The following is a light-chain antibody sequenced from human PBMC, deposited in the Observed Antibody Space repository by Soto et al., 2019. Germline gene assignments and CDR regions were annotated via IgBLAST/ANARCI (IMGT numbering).Light chain of an antibody. CDR1: SSDVGGYNY. CDR3: SSYTSSSTAV. J-gene: IGLJ7*01. V-gene: IGLV2-14*01. Sequence: QSVLTQPASVSGSPGQSITISCTGTSSDVGGYNYVSWYQQHPGKAPKLMIYEVSNRPSGVSNRFSGSKSGNTASLTISGLQADDEADYYCSSYTSSSTAVFGGGTQLTVL. CDR2: EVS.